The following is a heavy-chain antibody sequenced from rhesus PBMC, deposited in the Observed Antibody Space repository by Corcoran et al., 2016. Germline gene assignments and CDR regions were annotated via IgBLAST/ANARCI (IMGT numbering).Heavy chain of an antibody. J-gene: IGHJ5-2*02. CDR3: AREGNFNSLDV. CDR2: IHGRNSSN. Sequence: QLQLQESGPGLVKPSETLALTCVVPGGSLRRNYWSWLRPAPGKGLEWSGYIHGRNSSNNYNPSLKSRVTLSVDTSKKQVSLKLSTVTAADTAVYYCAREGNFNSLDVWGRGLLVTVSS. D-gene: IGHD1-44*01. CDR1: GGSLRRNY. V-gene: IGHV4S11*01.